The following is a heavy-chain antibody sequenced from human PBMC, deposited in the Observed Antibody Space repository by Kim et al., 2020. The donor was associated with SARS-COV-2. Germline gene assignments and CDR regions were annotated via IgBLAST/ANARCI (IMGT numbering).Heavy chain of an antibody. CDR2: TYYRSKWYN. D-gene: IGHD6-19*01. Sequence: SQTLSLTCAISGDSVSSNSAAWNWIRQSPSRGLEWLGRTYYRSKWYNDYAVSVKSRITINPDTSKNQSSLQLNSVTPEDTAVYYCASSGYSSGWYVTSFDYWGQGTLVTVSS. CDR1: GDSVSSNSAA. J-gene: IGHJ4*02. CDR3: ASSGYSSGWYVTSFDY. V-gene: IGHV6-1*01.